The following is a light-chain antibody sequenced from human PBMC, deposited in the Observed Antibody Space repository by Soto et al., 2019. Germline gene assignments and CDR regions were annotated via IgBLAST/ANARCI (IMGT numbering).Light chain of an antibody. CDR1: QSVSSSY. CDR3: QQSGTSPFT. Sequence: EIVLTQSPGTLSLSPGERATLSCRASQSVSSSYLAWYQQKPGQAPRLLIYGASSRATGIPDRFSGSGSGTDFTLTITTLEPEDFEVYYCQQSGTSPFTCGPGTKVDIK. CDR2: GAS. J-gene: IGKJ3*01. V-gene: IGKV3-20*01.